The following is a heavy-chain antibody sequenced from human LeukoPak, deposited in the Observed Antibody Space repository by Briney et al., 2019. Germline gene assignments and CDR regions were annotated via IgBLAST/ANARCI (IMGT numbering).Heavy chain of an antibody. CDR3: ARNGYCSGGSCHSSDY. CDR2: IWYDGSNK. J-gene: IGHJ4*02. D-gene: IGHD2-15*01. CDR1: GFTFSSYG. V-gene: IGHV3-33*01. Sequence: GRSLRLSCAASGFTFSSYGMHWVRQAPGKGLEWVAVIWYDGSNKYYADSVKGRFTISRDNAKNSLYLQMSSLRAEDTAVYYCARNGYCSGGSCHSSDYWGQGTLVTVSS.